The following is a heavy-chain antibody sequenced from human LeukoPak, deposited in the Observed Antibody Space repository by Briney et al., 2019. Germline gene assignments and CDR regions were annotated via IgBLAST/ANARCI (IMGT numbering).Heavy chain of an antibody. CDR3: ARARDYYDSSGYYYGWYYFDY. CDR1: GYSISSGYY. V-gene: IGHV4-38-2*02. CDR2: IYHSGST. J-gene: IGHJ4*02. Sequence: SGTLSLTCTVSGYSISSGYYWGWIRQPPGKGLEWIGSIYHSGSTYYNPSLKSRVTISVDTSKNQFSLQLSSVTAADTAVYYCARARDYYDSSGYYYGWYYFDYWGQGTLVTVSS. D-gene: IGHD3-22*01.